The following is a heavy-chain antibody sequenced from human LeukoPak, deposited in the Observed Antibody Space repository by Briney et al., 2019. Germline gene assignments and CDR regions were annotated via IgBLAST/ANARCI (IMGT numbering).Heavy chain of an antibody. Sequence: PGRSLRLSCAASGFSFSSYAMSWVRQAPGKGLEWVSVISDSGGTTYYADSVKGRFTISRDNSKNKLYLQMNSLRAEDTAVYYCATGLNNGWYTYGCWGQGTLVTVSS. D-gene: IGHD6-19*01. V-gene: IGHV3-23*01. CDR1: GFSFSSYA. CDR3: ATGLNNGWYTYGC. CDR2: ISDSGGTT. J-gene: IGHJ4*02.